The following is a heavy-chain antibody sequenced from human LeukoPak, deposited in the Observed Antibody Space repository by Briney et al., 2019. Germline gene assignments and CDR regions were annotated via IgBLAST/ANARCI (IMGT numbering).Heavy chain of an antibody. D-gene: IGHD4-17*01. CDR1: GFTFSSHA. V-gene: IGHV3-23*01. CDR2: ISISGDTT. J-gene: IGHJ4*02. CDR3: ANEIRPNDY. Sequence: QPGGSLRLSCGASGFTFSSHAMTWVRQAPGKGLEWVSAISISGDTTYYADAVKGRFTISRDNSKNTVYLQMNSLGAEDTAVYYCANEIRPNDYWGQGTLVTVSS.